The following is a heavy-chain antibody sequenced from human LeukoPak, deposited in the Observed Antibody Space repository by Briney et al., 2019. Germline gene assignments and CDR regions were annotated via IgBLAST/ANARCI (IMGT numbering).Heavy chain of an antibody. CDR1: GFTFSSYG. CDR2: ISYDGSNK. Sequence: PGGSLRLSCAASGFTFSSYGMHWVRQAPGKGLEWVAVISYDGSNKYYADSVKGRFTISRDNSKNTLYLQMNSLRAEDTAVHYCAKDAHGDPTYWGQGTLVTVSS. CDR3: AKDAHGDPTY. D-gene: IGHD4-17*01. V-gene: IGHV3-30*18. J-gene: IGHJ4*02.